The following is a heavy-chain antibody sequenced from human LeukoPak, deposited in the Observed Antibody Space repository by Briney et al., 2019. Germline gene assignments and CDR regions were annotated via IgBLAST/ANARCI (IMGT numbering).Heavy chain of an antibody. D-gene: IGHD2-2*01. J-gene: IGHJ3*02. CDR1: GYTFTGYY. V-gene: IGHV1-2*02. CDR3: ARRYQLLGGHAFYI. Sequence: GASVKVSCKASGYTFTGYYMHWVRQAPGQGLEWMGWINPNSGGTNYAQKFQGRVTMTRDTSISTAYMPLSRLRSYHPAVHYCARRYQLLGGHAFYIWGQGTMVTVSS. CDR2: INPNSGGT.